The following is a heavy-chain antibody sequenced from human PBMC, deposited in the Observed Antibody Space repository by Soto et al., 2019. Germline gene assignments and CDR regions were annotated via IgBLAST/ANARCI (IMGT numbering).Heavy chain of an antibody. CDR1: GFIFSGCW. J-gene: IGHJ2*01. CDR3: ARPIEVAGHWYFDL. D-gene: IGHD6-19*01. Sequence: HPGGSLRLSCAASGFIFSGCWMHWVRQAPGKGLVWVSHINSDARRTNYADSVKGRFTISRDDAKDTLYLQMNSLRADDTAVYYCARPIEVAGHWYFDLWGRGTLVTVSS. V-gene: IGHV3-74*01. CDR2: INSDARRT.